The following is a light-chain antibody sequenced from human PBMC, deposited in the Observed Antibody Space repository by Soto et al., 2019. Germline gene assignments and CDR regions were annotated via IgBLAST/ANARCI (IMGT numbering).Light chain of an antibody. CDR1: SSDVGGYNY. Sequence: QSALTQPASVSGSPGQSITISCTGTSSDVGGYNYVSWYQQHPGKAPKLMIYDVSNLPSGVSNLFSGSKSGNTASLTISGLQAEDEADYYCSSYTSSSTLVVFGGGTELTVL. CDR3: SSYTSSSTLVV. J-gene: IGLJ2*01. V-gene: IGLV2-14*01. CDR2: DVS.